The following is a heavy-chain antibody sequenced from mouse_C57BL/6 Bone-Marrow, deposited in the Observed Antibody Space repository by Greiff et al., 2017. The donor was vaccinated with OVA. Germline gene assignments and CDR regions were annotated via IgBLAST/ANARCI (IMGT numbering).Heavy chain of an antibody. CDR3: ASAQAYY. J-gene: IGHJ2*01. CDR2: INPNNGGT. CDR1: GYTFTDYY. V-gene: IGHV1-26*01. D-gene: IGHD3-2*02. Sequence: VQLQQSGPELVKPGASVKISCKASGYTFTDYYMNWVKQSHGKSLEWIGDINPNNGGTSYNQKFKGKATLTVDKSSSTAYMELRSLTSEDSAVYYCASAQAYYWGQGTTLTVSS.